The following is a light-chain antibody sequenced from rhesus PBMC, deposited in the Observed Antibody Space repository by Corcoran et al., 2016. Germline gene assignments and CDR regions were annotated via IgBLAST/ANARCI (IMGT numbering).Light chain of an antibody. CDR2: EVT. J-gene: IGLJ1*01. V-gene: IGLV2-23*01. CDR3: SSYTTSNTFI. CDR1: SNDVGAYDY. Sequence: QAALTQPPSVSGSPGQSVTISCTGTSNDVGAYDYVSWYQQHPVTAPKLMIYEVTKRPSGVSDRFSGSKSGNTASLTISGLQAEDEADYYCSSYTTSNTFIFATGTRLTVL.